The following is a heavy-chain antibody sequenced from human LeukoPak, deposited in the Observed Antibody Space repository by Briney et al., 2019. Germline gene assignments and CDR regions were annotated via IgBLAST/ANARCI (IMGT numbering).Heavy chain of an antibody. CDR2: ISAYNGNT. CDR3: ARDLPRRMATTQPAGY. V-gene: IGHV1-18*01. CDR1: GYTFTSYG. J-gene: IGHJ4*02. Sequence: ASVKVSCKASGYTFTSYGISWVRQAPGQGLEWMGWISAYNGNTNYAQKLQGRVTMTTDTSTSTAYMELRSLRSDDTAAYYCARDLPRRMATTQPAGYWGQGTLVTVSS. D-gene: IGHD5-24*01.